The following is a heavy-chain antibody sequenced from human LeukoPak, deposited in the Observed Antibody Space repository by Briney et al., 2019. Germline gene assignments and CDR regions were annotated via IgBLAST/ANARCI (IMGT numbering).Heavy chain of an antibody. J-gene: IGHJ4*02. D-gene: IGHD3-10*01. CDR2: INHSGST. CDR1: GGSFSGYY. V-gene: IGHV4-34*01. CDR3: AGALPSSDGSGSKYYFDY. Sequence: SETLSLTCAVYGGSFSGYYWSWIRQPPGKGLEWIGEINHSGSTNYNPSLKSRVTISVDTSKNQFSLQLSSVTAADEAVYYCAGALPSSDGSGSKYYFDYWGQGTLVTVSS.